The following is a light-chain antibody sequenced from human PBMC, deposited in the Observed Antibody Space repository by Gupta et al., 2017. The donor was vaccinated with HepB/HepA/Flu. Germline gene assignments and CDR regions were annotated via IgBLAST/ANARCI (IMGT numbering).Light chain of an antibody. CDR3: QSSDNSLGSCVV. J-gene: IGLJ2*01. CDR2: VNN. Sequence: QPVLTQPLSVPGAPAPRPTIYRTGTRSNIRAGYDVHWSQPLPGTAPKLLIFVNNDRPSGVPDRFSGSNSGTSATLAITGLQAVDEADYYCQSSDNSLGSCVVFGGGTKLTVL. CDR1: RSNIRAGYD. V-gene: IGLV1-40*01.